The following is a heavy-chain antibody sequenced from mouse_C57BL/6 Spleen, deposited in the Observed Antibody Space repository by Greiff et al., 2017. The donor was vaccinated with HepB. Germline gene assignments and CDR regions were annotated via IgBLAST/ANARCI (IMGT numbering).Heavy chain of an antibody. CDR2: IYPGDGDT. J-gene: IGHJ2*01. CDR3: STRGNHCGGHFDY. V-gene: IGHV1-80*01. CDR1: GYAFSSYW. Sequence: VKLMESGAELVKPGASVKISCKASGYAFSSYWMNWVKQRPGKGLEWIGQIYPGDGDTNYNGKFKGKATLTADKSSSTAYMQLSSLTSEDSAVYFCSTRGNHCGGHFDYWGQGTTLTVSS.